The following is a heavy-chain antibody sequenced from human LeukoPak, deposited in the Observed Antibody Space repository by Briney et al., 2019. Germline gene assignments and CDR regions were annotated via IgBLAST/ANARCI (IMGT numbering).Heavy chain of an antibody. CDR3: ARTYYYDSSGYYPSPLHFDY. CDR2: INPNSGGT. V-gene: IGHV1-2*02. Sequence: PVKVSCKASGYTFTGYYMHWVRQAPGQGLEWMGWINPNSGGTNYAQKFQGRVTMTRDTSISTAYMELSRLRSDDTAVYYCARTYYYDSSGYYPSPLHFDYWGQGTLVTVSS. CDR1: GYTFTGYY. J-gene: IGHJ4*02. D-gene: IGHD3-22*01.